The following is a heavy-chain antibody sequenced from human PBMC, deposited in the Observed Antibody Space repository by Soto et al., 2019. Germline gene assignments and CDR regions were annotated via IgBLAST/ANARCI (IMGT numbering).Heavy chain of an antibody. CDR2: ASPDGTST. D-gene: IGHD4-17*01. Sequence: PGGSLRLSCAASGFTFSSFWMHWVRQAPGKGLEWVSRASPDGTSTSYADSVKGRFTISRDNAKHTLFMQMNSLRAEDTAVYYCTRHGSGDYFLFDPWGQGTLVTVSS. V-gene: IGHV3-74*01. CDR1: GFTFSSFW. J-gene: IGHJ5*02. CDR3: TRHGSGDYFLFDP.